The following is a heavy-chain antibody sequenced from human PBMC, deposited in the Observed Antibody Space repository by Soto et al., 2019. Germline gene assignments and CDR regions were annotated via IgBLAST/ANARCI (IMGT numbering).Heavy chain of an antibody. Sequence: QVQLQQWGAGLLKPSETLSLTCAVYGGSFSGYYWSWIRQPPGKGLEWIGEINHSGSTNYNPSLKSRVTISVDTSKNQFSLKLSSVTAADTAVYYCARDRVATISPYYYYGMDVWGQGTTVTVSS. V-gene: IGHV4-34*01. CDR1: GGSFSGYY. CDR3: ARDRVATISPYYYYGMDV. D-gene: IGHD5-12*01. CDR2: INHSGST. J-gene: IGHJ6*02.